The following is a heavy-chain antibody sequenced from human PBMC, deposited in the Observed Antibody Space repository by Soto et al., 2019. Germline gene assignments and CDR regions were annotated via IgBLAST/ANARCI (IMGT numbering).Heavy chain of an antibody. Sequence: GASVKVSCNASGYTFTSYGISWVRQAPGQGLEWMGWISAYNGNTNYAQKLQGRVTMTTDTSTSTAYMELRSLRSDDTAVYYCARDNGAARKGYYYGMDVWGQGXTVTVYS. V-gene: IGHV1-18*01. D-gene: IGHD6-6*01. CDR3: ARDNGAARKGYYYGMDV. CDR2: ISAYNGNT. CDR1: GYTFTSYG. J-gene: IGHJ6*02.